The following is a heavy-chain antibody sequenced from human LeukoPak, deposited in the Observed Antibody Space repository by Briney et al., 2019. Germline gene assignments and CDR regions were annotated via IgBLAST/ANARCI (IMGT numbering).Heavy chain of an antibody. CDR2: IRANNGNT. D-gene: IGHD3-22*01. CDR1: GYTITTYA. V-gene: IGHV1-18*01. J-gene: IGHJ4*02. CDR3: ARDTVDSSGYSY. Sequence: ASVKVSCKASGYTITTYAITWVRQAPGQGLEWMGWIRANNGNTNYAQKLQGRVTMTTDTSTSTAYMELRSLRSDDTAVYYCARDTVDSSGYSYWGQGTLVTVSS.